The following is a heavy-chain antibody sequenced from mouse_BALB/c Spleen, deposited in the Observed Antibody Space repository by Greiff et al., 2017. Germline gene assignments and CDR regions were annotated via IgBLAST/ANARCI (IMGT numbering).Heavy chain of an antibody. V-gene: IGHV5-6*01. D-gene: IGHD2-1*01. Sequence: EVHLVESGGDLVKPGGSLKLSCAASGFTFSSYGMSWVRQTPDKRLEWVATISSGGSYTYYPDSVKGRFTISRDNAKNTLYLQMSSLKSEDTAMYYCERHGNYEGFAYWGQGTLVTVSA. CDR2: ISSGGSYT. CDR3: ERHGNYEGFAY. CDR1: GFTFSSYG. J-gene: IGHJ3*01.